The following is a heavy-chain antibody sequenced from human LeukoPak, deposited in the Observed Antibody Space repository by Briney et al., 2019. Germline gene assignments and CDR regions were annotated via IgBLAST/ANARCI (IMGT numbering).Heavy chain of an antibody. V-gene: IGHV3-23*01. CDR3: ARDQPYYYDSSGYYPVPVDY. J-gene: IGHJ4*02. CDR1: GFTFSSYG. D-gene: IGHD3-22*01. CDR2: ISGSGGST. Sequence: GRSLRLSCAASGFTFSSYGMHWVRQAPGKGLEWVSAISGSGGSTYYADSVKGRFTISRDNSKNTLYLQMNSLRAEDTAVYYCARDQPYYYDSSGYYPVPVDYWGQGTLVTVSS.